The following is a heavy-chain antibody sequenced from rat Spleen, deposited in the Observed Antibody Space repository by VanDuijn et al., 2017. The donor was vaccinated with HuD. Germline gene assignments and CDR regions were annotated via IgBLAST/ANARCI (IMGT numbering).Heavy chain of an antibody. CDR1: GFTFSDYY. D-gene: IGHD1-4*01. V-gene: IGHV5-20*01. J-gene: IGHJ2*01. CDR2: INYDGRST. Sequence: EVQLVESDGGLVQPGRSLKLSCAASGFTFSDYYMAWVRQAPTKGLEWVATINYDGRSTYYRDSVKGRFTISRDNANSTLYLQMDSLRSEDTATYYCTTGDYPGPYWGQGVMVTVSS. CDR3: TTGDYPGPY.